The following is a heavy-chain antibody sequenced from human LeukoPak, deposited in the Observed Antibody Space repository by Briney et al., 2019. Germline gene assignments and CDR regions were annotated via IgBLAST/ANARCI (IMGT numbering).Heavy chain of an antibody. V-gene: IGHV3-23*01. CDR2: ISGSGGST. CDR3: ARDRLESGYGEYYFDY. D-gene: IGHD5-12*01. CDR1: GFTFSSYG. J-gene: IGHJ4*02. Sequence: PGGSLRLSCAASGFTFSSYGMSWVRQAPGKGLEWVSAISGSGGSTYYADSVKGRCTISRDNSKNTLYLQMNSLRAEDTAVYYCARDRLESGYGEYYFDYWGQGTLVTVSS.